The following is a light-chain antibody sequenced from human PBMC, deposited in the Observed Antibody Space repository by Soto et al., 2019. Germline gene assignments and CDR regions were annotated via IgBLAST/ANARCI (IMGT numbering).Light chain of an antibody. CDR2: GAS. CDR3: QQYGSSIT. J-gene: IGKJ5*01. CDR1: QSVSNNY. Sequence: EIVLTQSPGTLSLSPGERATLSFRASQSVSNNYLAWYQQKPGQAPRLLIYGASNRATGIPDRFSGSGSGTDSTLTISRLEPEDFAVYYCQQYGSSITFGQGTRLEIK. V-gene: IGKV3-20*01.